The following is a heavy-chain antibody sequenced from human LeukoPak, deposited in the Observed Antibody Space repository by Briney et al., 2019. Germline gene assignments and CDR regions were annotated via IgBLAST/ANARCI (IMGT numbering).Heavy chain of an antibody. D-gene: IGHD3-22*01. V-gene: IGHV3-7*05. CDR2: VNRDGTEK. CDR3: ARLYSGYYTD. CDR1: GFNFSDSR. Sequence: GGSLRLSCATSGFNFSDSRMTWIRQAQGKGREWVANVNRDGTEKKFLASVEGRFTISRDNAKKSLDLQMKSLSPQDTAVYFCARLYSGYYTDWGQGTLVTVSS. J-gene: IGHJ4*02.